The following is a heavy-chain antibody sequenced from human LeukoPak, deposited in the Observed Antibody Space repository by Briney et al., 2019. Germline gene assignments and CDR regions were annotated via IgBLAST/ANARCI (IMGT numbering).Heavy chain of an antibody. V-gene: IGHV3-11*04. CDR3: ASGVPQNYYYYYYMDV. CDR1: GFTFRDFY. J-gene: IGHJ6*03. CDR2: ISGSGSNI. Sequence: GGSLRLSCAASGFTFRDFYMSWIRQAPGKGLEWVSFISGSGSNIYYVDSVKGRFTISRDNAKNSLYLQMNSLRAEDTAVYYCASGVPQNYYYYYYMDVWGKGTTVTVSS. D-gene: IGHD3-16*01.